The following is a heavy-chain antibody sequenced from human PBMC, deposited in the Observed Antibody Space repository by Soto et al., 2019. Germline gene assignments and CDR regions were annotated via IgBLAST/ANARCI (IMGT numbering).Heavy chain of an antibody. CDR3: ARDYSPAEENWNDAYHWMDP. CDR2: INPNSGGT. Sequence: QVQLVQSGAEVKKPGASVRVSCKASGYTFTAYHIHWVRQAPGQGLEWLGWINPNSGGTISSQQFQGRVTMTRDTSSSTAYMELTRLTYDDTAVYYCARDYSPAEENWNDAYHWMDPWGQGTPVTVSS. J-gene: IGHJ5*02. CDR1: GYTFTAYH. D-gene: IGHD1-1*01. V-gene: IGHV1-2*02.